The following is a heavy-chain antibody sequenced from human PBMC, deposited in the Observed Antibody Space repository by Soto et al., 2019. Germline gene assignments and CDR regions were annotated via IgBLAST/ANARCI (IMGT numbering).Heavy chain of an antibody. V-gene: IGHV1-69*08. CDR3: AREPSSAAAVPVPRPQGEYFQH. D-gene: IGHD6-13*01. CDR1: GGTFSSYT. J-gene: IGHJ1*01. Sequence: QVQLVQSGAEVKKPGSSVKVSCKASGGTFSSYTISWVRQAPGQGLEWMGRIIPILGVANYAQQFQGRVTITADKSTSTAYMELSSLRSQDTAVYFCAREPSSAAAVPVPRPQGEYFQHWGHGTLVTVSS. CDR2: IIPILGVA.